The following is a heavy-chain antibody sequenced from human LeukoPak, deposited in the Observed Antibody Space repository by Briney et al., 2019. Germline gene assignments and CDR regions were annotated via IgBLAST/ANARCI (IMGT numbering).Heavy chain of an antibody. CDR1: GGSIGSYY. CDR2: IYTSGST. V-gene: IGHV4-4*07. J-gene: IGHJ4*02. Sequence: SETLSFTCTVSGGSIGSYYWSWIRQPAGKGLEWIGRIYTSGSTNYNPSLKSRVTMSVDTSKNQFSLKLSSVTAADTAVYYCAREDYGDYVLDPPLDYWGQGTLVTVSS. D-gene: IGHD4-17*01. CDR3: AREDYGDYVLDPPLDY.